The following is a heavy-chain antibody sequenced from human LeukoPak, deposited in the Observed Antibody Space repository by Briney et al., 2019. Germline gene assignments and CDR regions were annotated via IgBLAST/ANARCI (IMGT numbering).Heavy chain of an antibody. CDR2: INPNSGGT. Sequence: GASVKVSCKASGYTFTGYYMHWVRQAPGQGLEWMGWINPNSGGTNYAQKFQGRVTMTRDTSISTAYMELSRLRSDDTAVYYCARDPSIVVVKPGAFDIWGQGTMVTVSS. D-gene: IGHD3-22*01. J-gene: IGHJ3*02. CDR3: ARDPSIVVVKPGAFDI. CDR1: GYTFTGYY. V-gene: IGHV1-2*02.